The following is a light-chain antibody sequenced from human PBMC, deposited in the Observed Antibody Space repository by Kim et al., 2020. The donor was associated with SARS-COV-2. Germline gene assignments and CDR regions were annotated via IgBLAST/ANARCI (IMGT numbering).Light chain of an antibody. J-gene: IGKJ4*01. CDR3: QQYNSYPLT. CDR1: QSITMW. Sequence: DIQMTQSPSTLSASVGDRVTITCRASQSITMWLAWYQQKPGKAPKLLIYDASTLQGGVPSRFSGSGSGTEFTLTITSLQPDDFATYYCQQYNSYPLTFGGGTKVDIK. CDR2: DAS. V-gene: IGKV1-5*01.